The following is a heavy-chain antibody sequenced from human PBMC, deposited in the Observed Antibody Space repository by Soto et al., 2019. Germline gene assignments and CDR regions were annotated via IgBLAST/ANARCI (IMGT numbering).Heavy chain of an antibody. V-gene: IGHV4-31*03. J-gene: IGHJ6*02. Sequence: PSETLSLTCTVSGGSISSGGYYWSWIRQHPGKGLEGIGYIYYRGSTYYNPSLKSRLTLSVDTSKKQFSLKLSSVTAADTAVYYCPRVLWFGESRRGMDVWGQGTTLTVSS. CDR3: PRVLWFGESRRGMDV. CDR1: GGSISSGGYY. D-gene: IGHD3-10*01. CDR2: IYYRGST.